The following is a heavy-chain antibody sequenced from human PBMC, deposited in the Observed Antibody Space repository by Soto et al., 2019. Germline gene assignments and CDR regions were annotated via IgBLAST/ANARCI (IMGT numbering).Heavy chain of an antibody. CDR3: ARDVRASIVTIFGVGPNNWFDP. CDR2: IYYSGST. CDR1: GGSISSGGYY. V-gene: IGHV4-31*03. Sequence: SETLSLTCTVSGGSISSGGYYWSWIRQHPGKGLEWIGYIYYSGSTYYNPSLKSRVTISVATSKNQFSLKLSSVTAADTAVYYCARDVRASIVTIFGVGPNNWFDPWGQGTLVTVSS. J-gene: IGHJ5*02. D-gene: IGHD3-3*01.